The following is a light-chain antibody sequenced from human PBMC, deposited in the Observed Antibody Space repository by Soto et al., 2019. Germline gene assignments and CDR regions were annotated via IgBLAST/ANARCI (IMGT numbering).Light chain of an antibody. CDR2: STN. CDR1: SGSVSTSYY. CDR3: VLYMGSGISV. V-gene: IGLV8-61*01. Sequence: QTVVTQEPSFSVSPGGTVTLTCGLSSGSVSTSYYPSWYQQTPGQAPRTLIYSTNTRSSGVPDRFSGSILGNKAALTITGAQADDESDYYCVLYMGSGISVFGGGTKPTAL. J-gene: IGLJ2*01.